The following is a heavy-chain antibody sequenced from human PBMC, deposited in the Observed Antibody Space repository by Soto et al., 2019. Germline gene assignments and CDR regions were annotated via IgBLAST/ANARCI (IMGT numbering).Heavy chain of an antibody. J-gene: IGHJ4*02. CDR2: INPDSGGT. V-gene: IGHV1-2*02. Sequence: QVQLVQSGAEVKKPGASVKVSCKASGYAFSGYQMHWLRQAPGPGLEWVGWINPDSGGTNYAQKFQGRVTMTRDTAISTIYMYLSSLPADEPAVYYCARGFSGGPCILLSFWGQGTLVTVSS. D-gene: IGHD2-15*01. CDR1: GYAFSGYQ. CDR3: ARGFSGGPCILLSF.